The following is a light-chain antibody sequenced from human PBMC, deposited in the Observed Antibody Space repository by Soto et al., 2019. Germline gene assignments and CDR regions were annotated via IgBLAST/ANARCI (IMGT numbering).Light chain of an antibody. CDR2: KAS. J-gene: IGKJ4*01. V-gene: IGKV1-5*03. Sequence: DIQMTQSPSTLSTSVGDRVTITCRASQSINSWLAWFQQKPGKAPKLLIYKASNLESGVPSRFSGSGSGTEFTLTISSLQPDDFGTYYCQQYNSYSITFGGGTKVEIK. CDR1: QSINSW. CDR3: QQYNSYSIT.